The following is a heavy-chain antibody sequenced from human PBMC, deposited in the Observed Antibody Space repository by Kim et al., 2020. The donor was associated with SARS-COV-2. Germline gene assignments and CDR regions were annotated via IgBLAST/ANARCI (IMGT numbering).Heavy chain of an antibody. V-gene: IGHV3-30*18. CDR2: ISYDGSNK. D-gene: IGHD5-12*01. CDR3: AKDRRTDERGVAPGDY. CDR1: GFTFSSYG. J-gene: IGHJ4*02. Sequence: GGSLRLSCAASGFTFSSYGMHWVRQAPGKGLEWVAVISYDGSNKYYADSVKGRFTISRDNSKNTLYLQMNSLRAEDTAVYYCAKDRRTDERGVAPGDYWGQGTLVTVSS.